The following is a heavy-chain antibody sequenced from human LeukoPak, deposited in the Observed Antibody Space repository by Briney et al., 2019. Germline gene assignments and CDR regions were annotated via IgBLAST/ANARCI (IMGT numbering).Heavy chain of an antibody. Sequence: GGSPGLSCTASGSTFSTYPMTWVRQAPGQGLEWVSAISGNSVTIYYADSVKGRFTISRDNSKNTLYLQMYSLRAEDTAVYYCAKILSGTYSFDLWGQGTLVTVSS. CDR1: GSTFSTYP. CDR3: AKILSGTYSFDL. CDR2: ISGNSVTI. J-gene: IGHJ4*02. D-gene: IGHD1-26*01. V-gene: IGHV3-23*01.